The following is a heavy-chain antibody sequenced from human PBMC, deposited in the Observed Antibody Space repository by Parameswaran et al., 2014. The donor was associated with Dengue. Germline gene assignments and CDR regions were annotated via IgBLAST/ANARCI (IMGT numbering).Heavy chain of an antibody. CDR1: GFTVSSNY. CDR2: IYSGGST. J-gene: IGHJ3*02. D-gene: IGHD3-22*01. CDR3: ARDHPDSSGYYPIPFDI. Sequence: QAGGSLRLSCAASGFTVSSNYMSWVRQAPGKGLEWVSVIYSGGSTYYADSVKGRFTISRHNSKNTLYLQMNSLRAEDTAVYYCARDHPDSSGYYPIPFDIWGQGTMVTVSS. V-gene: IGHV3-53*04.